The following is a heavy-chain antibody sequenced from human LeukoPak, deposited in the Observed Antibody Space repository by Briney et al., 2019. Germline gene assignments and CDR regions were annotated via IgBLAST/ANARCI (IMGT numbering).Heavy chain of an antibody. J-gene: IGHJ3*02. CDR3: ARGWLLWFGELLQAFDI. V-gene: IGHV1-3*01. Sequence: KFQGRVTITRDTSASTAYMELSSLRSEDTAVYYCARGWLLWFGELLQAFDIWGQGTMVTVSS. D-gene: IGHD3-10*01.